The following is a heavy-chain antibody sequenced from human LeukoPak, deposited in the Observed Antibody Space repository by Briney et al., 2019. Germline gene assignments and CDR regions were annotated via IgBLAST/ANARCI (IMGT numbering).Heavy chain of an antibody. J-gene: IGHJ4*02. D-gene: IGHD6-13*01. CDR1: GYTFTSYD. Sequence: GASVKVSCKASGYTFTSYDINWVRQATGQGLEWMGWMNPNSGNTGYAQKFQGRVTMTRNTSISTAYMELSSLRSEDTAVYYCADYRIAAAGYYFDYWGQGTLVTVSS. CDR3: ADYRIAAAGYYFDY. V-gene: IGHV1-8*01. CDR2: MNPNSGNT.